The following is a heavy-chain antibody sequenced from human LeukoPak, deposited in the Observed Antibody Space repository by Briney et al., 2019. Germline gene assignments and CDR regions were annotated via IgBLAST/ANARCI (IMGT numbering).Heavy chain of an antibody. CDR1: GGSISSSSYY. CDR3: ARQTYGDYGAFDL. D-gene: IGHD4-17*01. Sequence: PSETLSLTCTVSGGSISSSSYYWGWIRQPPGKGLEWIGNIYYSGSSYYNPSLKSRVTISVDTSKNQFSLKLSSVAAADTAVYYCARQTYGDYGAFDLWGRGTLVTVSS. J-gene: IGHJ2*01. V-gene: IGHV4-39*01. CDR2: IYYSGSS.